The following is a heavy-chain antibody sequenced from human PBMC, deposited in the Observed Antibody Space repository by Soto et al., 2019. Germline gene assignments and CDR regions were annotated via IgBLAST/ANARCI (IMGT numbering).Heavy chain of an antibody. Sequence: GGSLRLSCAASGFTFSDHFIHWVRQAPGKGLEWVGRIRSKAHSYTTTYAASVKDRFTISRDDSKKSVYLQMNSLKSEDTAVYHCGRGLYGDYALDGWGQGTLVTVSS. D-gene: IGHD4-17*01. V-gene: IGHV3-72*01. CDR2: IRSKAHSYTT. CDR3: GRGLYGDYALDG. CDR1: GFTFSDHF. J-gene: IGHJ4*02.